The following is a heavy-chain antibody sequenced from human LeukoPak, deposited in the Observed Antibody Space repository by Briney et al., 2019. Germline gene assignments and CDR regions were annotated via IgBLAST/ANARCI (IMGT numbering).Heavy chain of an antibody. CDR2: IFHSGSP. J-gene: IGHJ4*02. Sequence: PSETLSLTCAVSGGSISTTKWWTWVRQPPGKGLGWIGEIFHSGSPNYNPSLKSRATISVDKSKNQFSLKLTSVTAADTAMYYCASRAGSYDADYWGQGTLVTVSS. CDR3: ASRAGSYDADY. V-gene: IGHV4-4*02. CDR1: GGSISTTKW. D-gene: IGHD3-10*01.